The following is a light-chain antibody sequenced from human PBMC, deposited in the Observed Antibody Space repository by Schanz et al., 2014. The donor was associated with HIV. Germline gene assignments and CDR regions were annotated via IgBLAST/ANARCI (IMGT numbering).Light chain of an antibody. CDR2: DAS. CDR3: QQYDNLPIT. CDR1: HDINKY. J-gene: IGKJ4*01. Sequence: DIQMTQSPSSLSASVGDRVTITCQASHDINKYLNWYQQKPGKAPNPVIYDASKLETGVPSRFSGSGSGTDFTFTISSLQPEDFATYYCQQYDNLPITFGGGTKVEIK. V-gene: IGKV1-33*01.